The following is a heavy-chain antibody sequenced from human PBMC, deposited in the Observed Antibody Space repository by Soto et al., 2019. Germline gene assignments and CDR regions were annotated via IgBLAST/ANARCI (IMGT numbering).Heavy chain of an antibody. V-gene: IGHV3-74*01. CDR2: INSGGSTT. CDR1: GFTFSSYW. Sequence: GGSLRLSCAASGFTFSSYWMHWVRQAPGKGLVWVSRINSGGSTTIYADSVKGRFTISRDNAKNTLYLQMNSLRAEDTAVYYCAREKGVLYGPTYYHYGIDVWGQGTSVTGSS. D-gene: IGHD2-8*01. J-gene: IGHJ6*02. CDR3: AREKGVLYGPTYYHYGIDV.